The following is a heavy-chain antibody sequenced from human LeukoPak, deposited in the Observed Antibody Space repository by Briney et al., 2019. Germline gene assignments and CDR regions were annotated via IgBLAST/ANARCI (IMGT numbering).Heavy chain of an antibody. CDR2: ISSSSGYI. Sequence: PGGFLRLSCAASGFTFSTYWMNWVRQAPGKGLEWVSSISSSSGYIYYADSLKGRFTISRDNAKNSLYLQMNSLRAEDTAVYYCARDWRGGYWGQGTLVTVSS. J-gene: IGHJ4*02. CDR3: ARDWRGGY. V-gene: IGHV3-21*01. CDR1: GFTFSTYW. D-gene: IGHD2-15*01.